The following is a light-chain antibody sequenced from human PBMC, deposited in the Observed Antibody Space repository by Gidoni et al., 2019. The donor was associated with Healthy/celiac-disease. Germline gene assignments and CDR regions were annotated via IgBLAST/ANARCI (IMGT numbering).Light chain of an antibody. J-gene: IGKJ2*01. V-gene: IGKV1-39*01. CDR1: QSISRY. Sequence: DIQMTQSPSSLSASVGDRVTITCRASQSISRYLNWYQQKPGKAPKLLIYAASSLQSGVPSRFSGSGFGTDFTLTISSLQPEDFATYYCQQSYSTPPYTFGQGTKLEIK. CDR3: QQSYSTPPYT. CDR2: AAS.